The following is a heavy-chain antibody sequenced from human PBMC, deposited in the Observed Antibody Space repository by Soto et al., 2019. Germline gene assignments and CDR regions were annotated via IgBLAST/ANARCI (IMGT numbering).Heavy chain of an antibody. CDR1: GFSFGRFG. CDR2: IWDDGSNR. CDR3: ASDHDSGLGDSGRAGFDY. D-gene: IGHD4-17*01. V-gene: IGHV3-33*01. Sequence: QVQLVESGGGVVQPGRSLKLSCAASGFSFGRFGMHWVRQPPGKGLEWVAVIWDDGSNRFYADSVQGRFTISRDKSKNTLYLEMDSLRAEDRAVYYCASDHDSGLGDSGRAGFDYWGQGTLVTVSS. J-gene: IGHJ4*02.